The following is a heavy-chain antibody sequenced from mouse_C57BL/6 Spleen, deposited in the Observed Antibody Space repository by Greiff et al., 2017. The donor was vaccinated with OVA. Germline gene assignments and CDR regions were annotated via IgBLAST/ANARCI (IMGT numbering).Heavy chain of an antibody. D-gene: IGHD1-1*01. CDR1: GYAFSSYW. CDR3: ARSSDYYGSSPHY. CDR2: IYPGDGDT. Sequence: QVQLQQSGAELVKPGASVKISCKASGYAFSSYWMNWVKQRPGKGLEWIGQIYPGDGDTTYNGKFKGKATLTADKSSSTAYMQLSSLTSEDSAVYFCARSSDYYGSSPHYWGQGTTLTVSS. J-gene: IGHJ2*01. V-gene: IGHV1-80*01.